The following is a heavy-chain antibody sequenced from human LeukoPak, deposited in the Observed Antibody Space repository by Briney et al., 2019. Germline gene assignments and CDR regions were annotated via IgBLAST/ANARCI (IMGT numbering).Heavy chain of an antibody. D-gene: IGHD2-15*01. CDR3: ARALLPIHYYGMDV. Sequence: ASVKVSCKTSGYTFSSYGITRVRQAPGQGLEWMGWISAYGHTKLARNLQARITVTIDTSTTAAYMELRSLSSDDTAVYYCARALLPIHYYGMDVWGQGTTVTVSS. J-gene: IGHJ6*02. CDR2: ISAYGHT. CDR1: GYTFSSYG. V-gene: IGHV1-18*01.